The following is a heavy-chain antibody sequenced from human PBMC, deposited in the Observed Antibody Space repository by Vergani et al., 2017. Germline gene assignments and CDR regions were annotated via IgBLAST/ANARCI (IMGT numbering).Heavy chain of an antibody. Sequence: QVQLQESGPGLVKPSETLSLTCTVSGGSISSYYWSWIRQPPGKGLEWIGYIYYSGSTNYNPSLKSRVTISVDTSKNQFSLKLSSVTAADTAVYYCARGAYFRWELLAWGQGTLVTVSS. CDR3: ARGAYFRWELLA. D-gene: IGHD1-26*01. CDR2: IYYSGST. CDR1: GGSISSYY. V-gene: IGHV4-59*12. J-gene: IGHJ5*02.